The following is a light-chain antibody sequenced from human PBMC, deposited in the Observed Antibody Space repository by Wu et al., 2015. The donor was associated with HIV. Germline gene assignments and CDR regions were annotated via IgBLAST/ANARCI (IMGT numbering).Light chain of an antibody. CDR3: LQQYKWPLT. Sequence: EIVMTQSPATLSVSAGERATLFCRASQSVSSKVAWYQQKPGQAPRLLIYGASIRATDMSARFTGSGSGTEFTLTISSLQSEDSAVYYCLQQYKWPLTFGQGTRLEIK. J-gene: IGKJ5*01. V-gene: IGKV3-15*01. CDR2: GAS. CDR1: QSVSSK.